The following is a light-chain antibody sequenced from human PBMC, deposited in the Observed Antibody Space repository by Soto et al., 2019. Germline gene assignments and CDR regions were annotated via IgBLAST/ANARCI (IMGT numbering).Light chain of an antibody. CDR2: EAS. Sequence: DIHMTQSPSTLSASVGDRVTITCRASQNINGWLAWYQQKPGKAPKLLIYEASTLERGVPSRFGGSGSGTEFTLTISSLQSDDFGTYYCQQYAAYSWTFGQGTKVEI. CDR3: QQYAAYSWT. CDR1: QNINGW. J-gene: IGKJ1*01. V-gene: IGKV1-5*03.